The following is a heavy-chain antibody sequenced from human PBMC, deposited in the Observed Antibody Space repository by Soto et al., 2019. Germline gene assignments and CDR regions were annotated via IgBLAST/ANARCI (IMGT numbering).Heavy chain of an antibody. J-gene: IGHJ4*02. CDR3: ASQYGGSEVSGYGY. CDR1: GGTFSSYA. Sequence: QVQLVQSGAEVKKPGSSVKVSCKASGGTFSSYAISWVRQAPGQGLEWMGGIIPIFGTANYAQKFQGRVTITADESTSTDDMELSSLRSEDTAVYYCASQYGGSEVSGYGYWGQGTLVTVSS. V-gene: IGHV1-69*12. D-gene: IGHD5-12*01. CDR2: IIPIFGTA.